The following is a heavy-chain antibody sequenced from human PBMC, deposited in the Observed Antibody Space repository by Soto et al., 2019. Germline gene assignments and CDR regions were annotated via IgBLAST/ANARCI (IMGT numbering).Heavy chain of an antibody. D-gene: IGHD4-17*01. CDR2: ISWNSGSI. J-gene: IGHJ6*02. CDR1: GFTFDDYA. CDR3: AKGYYGDYAGYYDGMDV. V-gene: IGHV3-9*01. Sequence: EVQLVESGGGLVQPGRSLRLSCAASGFTFDDYAMHWVRQAQGKGLEWVSGISWNSGSIGYADTVKGRFTISRDNAKNSLYLQMNSLRAEDTALYYCAKGYYGDYAGYYDGMDVWGQGTTVTVSS.